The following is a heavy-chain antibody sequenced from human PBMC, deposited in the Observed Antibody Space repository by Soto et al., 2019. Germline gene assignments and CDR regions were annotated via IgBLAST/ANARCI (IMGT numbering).Heavy chain of an antibody. CDR2: ISGSGGST. Sequence: GGSMRLSCAASGFTISSYAMSWVRQAPGKGLEWVSAISGSGGSTYYADSVKGRFTISRDNSKNTLYLQMNSLRAEDTAVYYCAKDILTGYYRAYNWFDPWGQGTLVTVSS. CDR1: GFTISSYA. CDR3: AKDILTGYYRAYNWFDP. J-gene: IGHJ5*02. D-gene: IGHD3-9*01. V-gene: IGHV3-23*01.